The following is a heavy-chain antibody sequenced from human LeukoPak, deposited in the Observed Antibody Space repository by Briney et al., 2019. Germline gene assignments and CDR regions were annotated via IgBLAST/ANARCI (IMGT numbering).Heavy chain of an antibody. D-gene: IGHD3-16*01. V-gene: IGHV4-59*01. CDR1: GGSFSRDY. CDR3: TRGAGWLIDY. CDR2: IYYTGST. Sequence: SETLSLTCTVSGGSFSRDYWSWIRQPPGKGLEWIGYIYYTGSTNYNPSLKSRVTISVDTSKNHFSLKLNSVTTADTAVYYCTRGAGWLIDYWGQGILVTVSS. J-gene: IGHJ4*02.